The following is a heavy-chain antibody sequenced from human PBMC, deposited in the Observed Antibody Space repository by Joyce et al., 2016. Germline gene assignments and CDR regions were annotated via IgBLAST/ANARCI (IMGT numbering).Heavy chain of an antibody. V-gene: IGHV1-2*02. CDR3: AREYGGTFYFDY. CDR2: INPDRGDT. D-gene: IGHD4-23*01. J-gene: IGHJ4*02. Sequence: QVQLVQSGAEVKNPGASVKVSCKASGFSFSGYYLHWVRQAPGQGLEWMVWINPDRGDTIYAQKFQGRVTMTRDTSISTVYLELGRLTSDDTALYYCAREYGGTFYFDYWGQVTLVTVSS. CDR1: GFSFSGYY.